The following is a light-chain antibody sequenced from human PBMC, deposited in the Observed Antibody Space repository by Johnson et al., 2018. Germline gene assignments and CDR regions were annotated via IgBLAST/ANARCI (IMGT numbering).Light chain of an antibody. Sequence: QSVLTQPPSVSAAPGQKVTISCSGSSSNIGNNYVSWYQQLQGTAPKLLIYENNKRPSGIPDRFSGSKSGTSATLGITGLQTGAEADYYCGTWDSSLRAGNVFGTGTKVTVL. J-gene: IGLJ1*01. CDR3: GTWDSSLRAGNV. V-gene: IGLV1-51*02. CDR2: ENN. CDR1: SSNIGNNY.